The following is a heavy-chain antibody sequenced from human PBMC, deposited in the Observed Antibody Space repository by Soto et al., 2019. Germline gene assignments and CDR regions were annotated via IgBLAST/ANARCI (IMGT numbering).Heavy chain of an antibody. J-gene: IGHJ4*02. V-gene: IGHV3-66*01. D-gene: IGHD5-18*01. CDR1: AFTVSSNY. CDR2: IYTSGNT. Sequence: EVQVVESGGDLVQPGGSLRLSCAASAFTVSSNYMTWVRQAPGKGLEWVAVIYTSGNTDYADSVKGRFTISRDNSTNAVSLQMNSLRTEDTAVYYCARGRATAISFVFDYWGQGTLVTVSS. CDR3: ARGRATAISFVFDY.